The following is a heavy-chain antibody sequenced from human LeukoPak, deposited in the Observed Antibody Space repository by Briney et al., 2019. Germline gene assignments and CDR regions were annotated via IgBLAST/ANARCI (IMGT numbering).Heavy chain of an antibody. Sequence: ASVKVSCKASGYTFTGQYLHWVRQAPGQGLEWMGWINPNTDGTNYAQKFQGRLTMTRDTSITTGCMELSRLRSDDAAVYFCATGSGTYSPDYWGQGTLVTVSS. D-gene: IGHD3-10*01. CDR3: ATGSGTYSPDY. V-gene: IGHV1-2*02. CDR2: INPNTDGT. J-gene: IGHJ4*02. CDR1: GYTFTGQY.